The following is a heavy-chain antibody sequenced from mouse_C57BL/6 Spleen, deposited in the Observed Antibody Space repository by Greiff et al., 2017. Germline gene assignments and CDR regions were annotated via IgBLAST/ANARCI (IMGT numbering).Heavy chain of an antibody. CDR1: GFTFSNYW. Sequence: EVKVVESGGGLVQPGGSMKLSCVASGFTFSNYWMNWVRQSPEKGLEWVAQIRLKSDNYATHYAESVKGRFTSSRDDSKRSVYLQMNILRAEDTGIYYCTGPYDGYYEDYAMDYWGQGTSVTVSS. CDR2: IRLKSDNYAT. D-gene: IGHD2-3*01. V-gene: IGHV6-3*01. J-gene: IGHJ4*01. CDR3: TGPYDGYYEDYAMDY.